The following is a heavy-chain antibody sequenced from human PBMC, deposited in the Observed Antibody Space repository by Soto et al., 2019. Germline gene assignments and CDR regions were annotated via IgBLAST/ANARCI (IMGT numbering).Heavy chain of an antibody. J-gene: IGHJ6*03. V-gene: IGHV3-64*01. CDR1: GFAFSTSA. D-gene: IGHD6-13*01. Sequence: LRLSCAASGFAFSTSAMHWVRLAPGRGLEYVSAISANGGSTYHASYVQDRFTISRDNSKNTLYLQMDSLTLDDMGVYYCAGSSNYFYYMDVWGKGTTVTVSS. CDR3: AGSSNYFYYMDV. CDR2: ISANGGST.